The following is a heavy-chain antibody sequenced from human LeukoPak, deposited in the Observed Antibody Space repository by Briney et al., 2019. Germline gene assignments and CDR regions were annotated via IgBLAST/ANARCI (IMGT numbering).Heavy chain of an antibody. CDR3: ARRQWLVGGAFDI. V-gene: IGHV3-72*01. J-gene: IGHJ3*02. CDR2: TRNKANSYTT. D-gene: IGHD6-19*01. CDR1: GFTFSDHS. Sequence: GGSLRLSCVASGFTFSDHSMMWVRQAPGKGLEWVGRTRNKANSYTTEYAASVKGRFTISRDDSKNSLYLQMNSLKTEDTAVYYCARRQWLVGGAFDIWGQGTMVTVSS.